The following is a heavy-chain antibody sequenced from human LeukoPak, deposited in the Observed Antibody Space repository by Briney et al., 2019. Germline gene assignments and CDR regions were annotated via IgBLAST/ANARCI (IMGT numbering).Heavy chain of an antibody. J-gene: IGHJ6*01. Sequence: GGSLRLSCTASGFTFSTFHMHWVRQAPGKGLEWVSYINYHSQPTYYADSVKGRFTISRDNAKSSLYLQLNGPRAEETGVYFCVGDFQWALEFLGQGTPV. CDR1: GFTFSTFH. V-gene: IGHV3-48*01. CDR3: VGDFQWALEF. D-gene: IGHD1-1*01. CDR2: INYHSQPT.